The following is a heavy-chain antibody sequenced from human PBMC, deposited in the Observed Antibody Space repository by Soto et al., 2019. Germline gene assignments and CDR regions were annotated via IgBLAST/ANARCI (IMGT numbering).Heavy chain of an antibody. CDR3: ARSSYSSASVGY. Sequence: QLQLQESGPGLVKPSETLSLTCIVSGGSISRSSYYWGWIRQPPGKGLEWIGSVFYSGSTYYNPSLKSRVTISVDTSKNQFSLKLSSVTAADTAVYYCARSSYSSASVGYWGQGTLVTVSS. D-gene: IGHD6-25*01. CDR1: GGSISRSSYY. J-gene: IGHJ4*02. V-gene: IGHV4-39*01. CDR2: VFYSGST.